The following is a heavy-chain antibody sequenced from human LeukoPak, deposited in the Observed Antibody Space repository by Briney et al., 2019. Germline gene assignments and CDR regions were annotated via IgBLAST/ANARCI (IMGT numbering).Heavy chain of an antibody. CDR3: ARAGFDVAARYDY. Sequence: VASVKVPCKASGGTFSSYAISWVRQAPGQGLEWMGRIIPILGIANYAQKFQGRVTITADKSTSTAYMELSSLRSEDTAVYYCARAGFDVAARYDYWGQGTLVTVSS. V-gene: IGHV1-69*04. CDR1: GGTFSSYA. J-gene: IGHJ4*02. CDR2: IIPILGIA. D-gene: IGHD6-6*01.